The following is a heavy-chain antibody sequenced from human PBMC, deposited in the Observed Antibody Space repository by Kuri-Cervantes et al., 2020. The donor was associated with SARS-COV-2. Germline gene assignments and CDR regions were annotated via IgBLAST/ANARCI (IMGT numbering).Heavy chain of an antibody. V-gene: IGHV5-51*01. CDR1: GYSFTNYW. Sequence: GESLKISCKGSGYSFTNYWIARVRQMPGKGLEWMGIIYPGDSDTKYSPSFQGQVTISADKSISTAFLQWSSLKASDTAMYYCARRAYGEQVDYYYMDVWGKGTTVTVS. J-gene: IGHJ6*03. CDR3: ARRAYGEQVDYYYMDV. CDR2: IYPGDSDT. D-gene: IGHD4-17*01.